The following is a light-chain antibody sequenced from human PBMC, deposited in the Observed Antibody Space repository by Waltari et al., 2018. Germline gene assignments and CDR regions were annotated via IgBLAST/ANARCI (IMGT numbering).Light chain of an antibody. CDR3: AAWDDKLGGRWE. J-gene: IGLJ2*01. Sequence: QSVLTPPPSASGTPGPRVTISCSGSSSNIGSTVVHWYPQVPGTTPKLLSYRKDHRPEGVPDRFSGSKSGTSASLASSGLRSEEEADYYCAAWDDKLGGRWEFCGGTKLTVL. V-gene: IGLV1-47*01. CDR1: SSNIGSTV. CDR2: RKD.